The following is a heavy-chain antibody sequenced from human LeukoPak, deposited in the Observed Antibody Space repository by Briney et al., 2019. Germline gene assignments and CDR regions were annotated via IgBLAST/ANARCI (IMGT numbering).Heavy chain of an antibody. Sequence: SQTLSLTCTVSGGSISSGDYYWSWIRQPPGKGLEWIGYIYYSGSTYYNPSLKSRVTISVDTSKNQFSLKLSSVTAADTAVYYCAREHVLLWFGELYSYGMDVWGKGTTVTVSS. CDR1: GGSISSGDYY. D-gene: IGHD3-10*01. CDR2: IYYSGST. CDR3: AREHVLLWFGELYSYGMDV. J-gene: IGHJ6*04. V-gene: IGHV4-30-4*01.